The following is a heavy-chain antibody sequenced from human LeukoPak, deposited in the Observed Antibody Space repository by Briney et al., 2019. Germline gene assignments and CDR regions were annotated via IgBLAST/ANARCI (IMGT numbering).Heavy chain of an antibody. D-gene: IGHD3-10*01. CDR1: GGAITSGNYY. CDR2: LYTNGNT. J-gene: IGHJ5*02. Sequence: SETLSLTCTVSGGAITSGNYYWSWIRQPAGKGLEWIGRLYTNGNTDYSPSLKSRVTISLDTSNNQFSLKLTSVTAADTAVYFCARDMGGITMVRGVSVKMKNNWFDPWGQGMQVIVSS. CDR3: ARDMGGITMVRGVSVKMKNNWFDP. V-gene: IGHV4-61*02.